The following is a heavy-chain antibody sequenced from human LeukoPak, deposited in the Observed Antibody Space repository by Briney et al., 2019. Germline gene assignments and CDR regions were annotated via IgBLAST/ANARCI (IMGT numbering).Heavy chain of an antibody. D-gene: IGHD3-10*01. CDR2: INQDGSEK. CDR1: GFTFSTYW. Sequence: PGGSLRLSRDASGFTFSTYWMTWVPEAPGKGLECVATINQDGSEKYYMDPMQGRFIISRDNAKNSLHLHMNSLRAEGTAVYYCVKPYYFSSVSLTWGQGALVTVSS. V-gene: IGHV3-7*01. J-gene: IGHJ5*02. CDR3: VKPYYFSSVSLT.